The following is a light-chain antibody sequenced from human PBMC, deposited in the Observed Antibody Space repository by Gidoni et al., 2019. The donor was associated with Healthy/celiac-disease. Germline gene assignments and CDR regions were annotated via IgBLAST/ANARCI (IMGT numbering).Light chain of an antibody. J-gene: IGKJ4*01. V-gene: IGKV3-11*01. CDR2: DAS. Sequence: EIMLTQSPGTLSLSPGERATLSCRASQSVSSYLAWYQQKPGQAPRLLIYDASNRATGIPARFSGSGSGTDFTLTISSLEPEDFSVYYCQQRRNWPLTFXGXTKVEIK. CDR3: QQRRNWPLT. CDR1: QSVSSY.